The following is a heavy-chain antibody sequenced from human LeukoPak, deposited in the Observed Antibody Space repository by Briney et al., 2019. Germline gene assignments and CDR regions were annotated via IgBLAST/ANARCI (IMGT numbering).Heavy chain of an antibody. J-gene: IGHJ4*02. CDR1: GYTFTSYY. D-gene: IGHD4-17*01. CDR3: AKYGLSPYFDY. V-gene: IGHV1-46*01. CDR2: INPSGGST. Sequence: ASVKVSCKASGYTFTSYYMHWVRQAPGQGLEWMGIINPSGGSTSNAQKFQGRVTMTRDMSTSTVYMELSSLTSEDMAIYYCAKYGLSPYFDYWGQGTLVTVSS.